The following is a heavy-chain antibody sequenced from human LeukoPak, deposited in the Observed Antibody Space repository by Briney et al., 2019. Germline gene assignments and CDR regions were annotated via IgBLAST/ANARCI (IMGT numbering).Heavy chain of an antibody. CDR1: GLTVYSNY. Sequence: GGSLRHSCSASGLTVYSNYMSWGRQAPGKGLELDSVIYSGGSTYYTHPVQRRFTISRDNSKNTLYLQMNSLRAGDTAAYYCARALRYYDDSSAPEGSYGMDGWGQGTTVTVSS. J-gene: IGHJ6*02. V-gene: IGHV3-66*01. CDR2: IYSGGST. CDR3: ARALRYYDDSSAPEGSYGMDG. D-gene: IGHD3-22*01.